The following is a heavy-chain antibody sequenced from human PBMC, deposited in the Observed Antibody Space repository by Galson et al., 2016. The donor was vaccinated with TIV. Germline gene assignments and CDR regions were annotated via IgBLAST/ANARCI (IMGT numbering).Heavy chain of an antibody. CDR1: GFTFSSYW. Sequence: SLRLSCAASGFTFSSYWMSWVRQAPGKGLEWVANIKQDGSEKYYVDSVKGRFTISRDNAKNSLFLQMNSLRAEDRAAYYCARDFPPGYGSSFNDYWGQGTLVTVSS. CDR3: ARDFPPGYGSSFNDY. CDR2: IKQDGSEK. V-gene: IGHV3-7*01. J-gene: IGHJ4*02. D-gene: IGHD6-13*01.